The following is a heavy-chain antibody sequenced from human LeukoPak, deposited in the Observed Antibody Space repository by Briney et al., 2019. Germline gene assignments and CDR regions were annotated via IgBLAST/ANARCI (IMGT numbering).Heavy chain of an antibody. D-gene: IGHD3-22*01. V-gene: IGHV1-8*01. CDR3: ARGSTYYYDSSGYYYGY. CDR2: MNPNSGNT. J-gene: IGHJ4*02. CDR1: GYTFTSYD. Sequence: GASVKVSCKASGYTFTSYDIHWVRQAAGQGLEWMGWMNPNSGNTGYAQKFQGRVTMTRNTSISTAYMELSSLRSEDTAVYYCARGSTYYYDSSGYYYGYWGQGTLVTVSS.